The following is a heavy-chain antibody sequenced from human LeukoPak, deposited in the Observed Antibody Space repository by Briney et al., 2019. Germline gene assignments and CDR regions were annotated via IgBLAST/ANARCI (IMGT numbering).Heavy chain of an antibody. CDR3: AKEGTVVISTYYYYMDV. V-gene: IGHV3-23*01. Sequence: PGGPLRLSCAASGFTFSSYSMSWVRQAPGKGLEWVSAISGSGGSTYYTDSVKGRFTISRDNSKNTVYLQMNSLRAEDTAVYYCAKEGTVVISTYYYYMDVWGKGTTVTVSS. J-gene: IGHJ6*03. CDR1: GFTFSSYS. D-gene: IGHD4-23*01. CDR2: ISGSGGST.